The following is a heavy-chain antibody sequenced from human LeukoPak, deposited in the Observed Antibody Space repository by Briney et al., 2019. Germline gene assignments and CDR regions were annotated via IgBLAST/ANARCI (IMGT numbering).Heavy chain of an antibody. CDR1: GYTFTGYD. J-gene: IGHJ3*02. D-gene: IGHD2-2*02. Sequence: ASVKVSCKASGYTFTGYDMHWVQQAPGQGLEWMGWINPNSGGTNYAQKFQGRVTMTRDTSISTAYMELSRLRSDDTAVYYCARDVVVVPAAIYAFDIWGQGTMVTVSS. V-gene: IGHV1-2*02. CDR3: ARDVVVVPAAIYAFDI. CDR2: INPNSGGT.